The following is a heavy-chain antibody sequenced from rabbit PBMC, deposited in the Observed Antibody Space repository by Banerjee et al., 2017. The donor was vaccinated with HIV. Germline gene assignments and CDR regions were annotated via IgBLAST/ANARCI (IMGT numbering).Heavy chain of an antibody. CDR2: IYAGDDSA. J-gene: IGHJ3*01. CDR3: ARTYQSTIYYWDL. Sequence: QEQLEESGGGLVKPEGSLTLTCKASGFDLSSSYWICWVRQAPGKGPEWIACIYAGDDSAYYASWAKGRFTISKTSSTTVTLQLNSLTAADTATYFCARTYQSTIYYWDLWGQGTLVTVS. CDR1: GFDLSSSYW. D-gene: IGHD8-1*01. V-gene: IGHV1S45*01.